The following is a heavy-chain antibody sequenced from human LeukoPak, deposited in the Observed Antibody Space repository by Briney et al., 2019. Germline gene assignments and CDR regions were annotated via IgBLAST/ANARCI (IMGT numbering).Heavy chain of an antibody. CDR1: GFTFSSYA. Sequence: GGSLRLSCAASGFTFSSYAMHWVRQAPGKGQEWVAVMSYDGIHKYYADSVKGRFTISRDNSKNTLYLQMNSLRAEDTAVYYCAKETGSAVGSTDFDYWGQGTLVTVSS. V-gene: IGHV3-30-3*01. J-gene: IGHJ4*02. CDR2: MSYDGIHK. D-gene: IGHD4-17*01. CDR3: AKETGSAVGSTDFDY.